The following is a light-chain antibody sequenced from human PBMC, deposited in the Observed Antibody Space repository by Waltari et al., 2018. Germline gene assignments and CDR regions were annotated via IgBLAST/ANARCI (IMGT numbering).Light chain of an antibody. CDR3: QQYNRWPPIA. J-gene: IGKJ5*01. V-gene: IGKV3-15*01. Sequence: EIVMTQSPATLSVSPGETATLPCRPSQSVSPNVAWYQKNPGQAPRLLIYDASTRATSIPAKFGGSGSGTEFTLTCSSLQSEDFAVYYCQQYNRWPPIAFGHGTRLEMK. CDR1: QSVSPN. CDR2: DAS.